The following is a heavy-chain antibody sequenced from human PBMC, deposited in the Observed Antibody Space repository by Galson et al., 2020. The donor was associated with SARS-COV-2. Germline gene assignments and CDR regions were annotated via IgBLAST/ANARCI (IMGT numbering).Heavy chain of an antibody. CDR2: FDPEDGET. CDR3: ATANGDFGNFTYYYYGMDV. J-gene: IGHJ6*02. Sequence: ASVKVSCKVSGYTLTELSMHWVRQAPGKGLEWIGGFDPEDGETIYAQKFQGRVTMTEDTSTDTAYMELSSLRSEDTAVYYCATANGDFGNFTYYYYGMDVWGQGTTVTVSS. V-gene: IGHV1-24*01. CDR1: GYTLTELS. D-gene: IGHD4-17*01.